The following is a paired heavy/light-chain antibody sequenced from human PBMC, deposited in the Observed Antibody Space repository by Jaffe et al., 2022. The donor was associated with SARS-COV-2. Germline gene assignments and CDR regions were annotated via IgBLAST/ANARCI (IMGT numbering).Light chain of an antibody. CDR3: QQSFSNSLLT. J-gene: IGKJ3*01. CDR2: AAS. CDR1: QSISRY. V-gene: IGKV1-39*01. Sequence: DIQMTQSPSSLSASVGDRVTITCRASQSISRYLNWYQQKPGKAPKLLIYAASSLQSGVPSRFSGSGSGTDFTLTISSLQPEDFATYYCQQSFSNSLLTFGPGTKVEIK.
Heavy chain of an antibody. CDR3: ARGGYSGYSRSPTYAFDF. J-gene: IGHJ3*01. Sequence: EVQLVESGGGLVQPGGSLRLSCAASGFTVDRNYMSWVRQAPGKGLEWVSVFYSGGSAYYADSVKGRFTMSRDTFENTLYLQMNSLRGEDTAVYYCARGGYSGYSRSPTYAFDFWGQGTMVTVSS. CDR1: GFTVDRNY. V-gene: IGHV3-66*02. D-gene: IGHD5-12*01. CDR2: FYSGGSA.